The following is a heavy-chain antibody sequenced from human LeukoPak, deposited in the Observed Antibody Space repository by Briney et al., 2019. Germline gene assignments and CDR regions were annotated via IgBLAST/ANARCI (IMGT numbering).Heavy chain of an antibody. D-gene: IGHD1-26*01. J-gene: IGHJ5*02. V-gene: IGHV1-18*01. Sequence: ASVKVSCKASGYTFSSYGISWVRQAPGQGLEWMGWISAYNGNTNGNTNYAQKFQGRVTMTTDTSTSTAYMELRSPRSDDTAVYYCARGASGSYSWFDPWGQGTLVTVSS. CDR2: ISAYNGNTNGNT. CDR3: ARGASGSYSWFDP. CDR1: GYTFSSYG.